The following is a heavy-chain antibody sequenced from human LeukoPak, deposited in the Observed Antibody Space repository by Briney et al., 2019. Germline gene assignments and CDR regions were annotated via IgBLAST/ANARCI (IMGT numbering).Heavy chain of an antibody. Sequence: PSETLSLTCAVYGGSFSGYYWSWIRQPPGKGLEWIGEINHSGSTNYNPSLKSRVTISVDTSKNQFSLKLSSVTAADTAVYYCARDSRRIAAAGTIYYWGQGTLVTVSS. D-gene: IGHD6-13*01. CDR1: GGSFSGYY. J-gene: IGHJ4*02. CDR3: ARDSRRIAAAGTIYY. V-gene: IGHV4-34*01. CDR2: INHSGST.